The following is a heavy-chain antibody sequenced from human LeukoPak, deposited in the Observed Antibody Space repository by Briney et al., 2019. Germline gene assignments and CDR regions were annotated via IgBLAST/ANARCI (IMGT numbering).Heavy chain of an antibody. CDR3: ARDGLLGYCSGGSCYSDY. V-gene: IGHV3-21*01. CDR1: GFTFSSYS. D-gene: IGHD2-15*01. J-gene: IGHJ4*02. Sequence: WGSLRLSCAASGFTFSSYSMNWVRQAPGKGLEWVSSISSSSSYIYYAGSVKGRFTISRDNAKNSLYLQMNSLRAEDTAVYYCARDGLLGYCSGGSCYSDYWGQGTLVTVSS. CDR2: ISSSSSYI.